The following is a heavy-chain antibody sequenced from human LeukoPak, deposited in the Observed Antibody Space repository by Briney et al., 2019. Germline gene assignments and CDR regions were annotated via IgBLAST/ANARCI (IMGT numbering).Heavy chain of an antibody. V-gene: IGHV4-34*01. CDR2: INHSGST. Sequence: SETLSLTCAVYGGSFSGYYWSWIRQPPGKGLEWIGEINHSGSTNYNPSLKSRVTISVDTSKNQFSLKLSSVTAADTAVYYCAATYYDFWSGYSPFDYWGQGTLVTVSS. CDR1: GGSFSGYY. D-gene: IGHD3-3*01. J-gene: IGHJ4*02. CDR3: AATYYDFWSGYSPFDY.